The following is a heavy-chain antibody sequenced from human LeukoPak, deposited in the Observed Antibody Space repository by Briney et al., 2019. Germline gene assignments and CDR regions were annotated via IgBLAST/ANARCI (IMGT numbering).Heavy chain of an antibody. CDR2: IRYDGSNK. CDR3: VKRGGSYSYFDY. J-gene: IGHJ4*02. V-gene: IGHV3-30*02. Sequence: GGSLGLSCAASGFTFSSYGMHWVRQAPGKGLEWVAFIRYDGSNKYYADSVKGRFTISRDNSKNTLYLQMNSLRAEDTAVYYCVKRGGSYSYFDYWGQGTLVTVSS. D-gene: IGHD1-26*01. CDR1: GFTFSSYG.